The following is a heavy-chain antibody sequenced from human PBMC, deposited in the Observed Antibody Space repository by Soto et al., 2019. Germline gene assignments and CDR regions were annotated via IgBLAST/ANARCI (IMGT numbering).Heavy chain of an antibody. CDR2: IRSKADSYAT. CDR3: TSQYCGGDCSRVDP. Sequence: SCAGSGFTLSGSRIHWVRQASGKGLEWVGRIRSKADSYATAYAASVKGRFTISRDDSKNTAYLQMNSLKTEDTAVYYCTSQYCGGDCSRVDPWGQGTLVTVSS. CDR1: GFTLSGSR. V-gene: IGHV3-73*01. J-gene: IGHJ5*02. D-gene: IGHD2-21*02.